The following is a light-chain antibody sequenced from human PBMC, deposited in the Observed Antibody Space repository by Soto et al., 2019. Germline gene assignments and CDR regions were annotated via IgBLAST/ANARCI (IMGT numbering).Light chain of an antibody. CDR1: SSNIGSNT. V-gene: IGLV1-44*01. CDR3: AAWDDSLNGHV. CDR2: SND. Sequence: LTQPPSASGTPGQRVTISCSGSSSNIGSNTANWYQQLPGTAPKLLTYSNDQRPSGVPDRFSGSKSGTSASLAISGLQSEDEADYYCAAWDDSLNGHVFGTGTKVTVL. J-gene: IGLJ1*01.